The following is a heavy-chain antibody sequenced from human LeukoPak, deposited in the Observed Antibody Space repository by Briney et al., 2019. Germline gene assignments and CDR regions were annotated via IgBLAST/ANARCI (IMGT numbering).Heavy chain of an antibody. V-gene: IGHV4-61*02. J-gene: IGHJ4*02. CDR1: GDSSSSHSYF. CDR2: IYTSGST. Sequence: SETLSLTCTVSGDSSSSHSYFWGWIRQPAGKGLEWIGRIYTSGSTNYNPSLKSRVTISVDRSKNQFSLKLSSVTAADTAVYYCARVPNYYYDSSGYYFDYWGQGTLVTVSS. CDR3: ARVPNYYYDSSGYYFDY. D-gene: IGHD3-22*01.